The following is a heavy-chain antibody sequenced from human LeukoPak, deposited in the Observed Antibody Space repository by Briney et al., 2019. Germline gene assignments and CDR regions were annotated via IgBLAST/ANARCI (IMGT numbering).Heavy chain of an antibody. Sequence: ASVKVSCKASGYTFTSYGISWVRQAPGQGLEWMGWISAYNGNTNYAQKLQGRVTMTTDTSTSTAYMELRSLRSDDTAVYYCARADTSLVNFYYFGMDVWGQGTTVTVSS. CDR1: GYTFTSYG. J-gene: IGHJ6*02. D-gene: IGHD5-18*01. CDR3: ARADTSLVNFYYFGMDV. CDR2: ISAYNGNT. V-gene: IGHV1-18*04.